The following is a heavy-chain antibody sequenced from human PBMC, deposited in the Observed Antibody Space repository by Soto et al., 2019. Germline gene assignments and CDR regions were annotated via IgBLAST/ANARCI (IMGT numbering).Heavy chain of an antibody. J-gene: IGHJ4*02. CDR1: GDSISADY. V-gene: IGHV4-59*08. Sequence: SETLSLTCTVSGDSISADYWSWIRQSPGKGLEWIGFIYYGGSTNYNPSLKSRVTISVDTPKNQFSLKLSSVTAADTAVYYCAKNWNWGSLVHWGQGTLVTVSS. CDR2: IYYGGST. CDR3: AKNWNWGSLVH. D-gene: IGHD7-27*01.